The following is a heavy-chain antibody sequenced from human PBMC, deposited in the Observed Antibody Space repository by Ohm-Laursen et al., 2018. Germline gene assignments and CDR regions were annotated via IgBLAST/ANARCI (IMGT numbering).Heavy chain of an antibody. V-gene: IGHV3-30*18. Sequence: SLRLSCSASGFTFSSYTMNWVRQAPGKGLEWVAVISYDGSNKYYADSVKGRFTISRDNSKNTLYLQMNSLRAEDTAVYYCAKDLYSSGWYSGVGYYYYGMDVWGQGTTVTVSS. D-gene: IGHD6-19*01. CDR3: AKDLYSSGWYSGVGYYYYGMDV. CDR2: ISYDGSNK. J-gene: IGHJ6*02. CDR1: GFTFSSYT.